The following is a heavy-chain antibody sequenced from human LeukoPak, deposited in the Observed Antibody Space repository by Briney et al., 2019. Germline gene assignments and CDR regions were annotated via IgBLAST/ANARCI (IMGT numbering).Heavy chain of an antibody. CDR3: ARLSIAALSSPDY. CDR1: GGSISSYY. J-gene: IGHJ4*02. Sequence: PSETLSLTCTVSGGSISSYYWSWIRQPPGKGLEWIGYIYYSGSTNYNPSLKSRVTMSVDTSKNQFSLKLRSVTAADTAVYSCARLSIAALSSPDYWGQGTLVTVSS. D-gene: IGHD6-6*01. V-gene: IGHV4-59*01. CDR2: IYYSGST.